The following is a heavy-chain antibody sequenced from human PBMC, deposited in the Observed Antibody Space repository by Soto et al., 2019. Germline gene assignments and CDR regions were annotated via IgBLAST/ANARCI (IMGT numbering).Heavy chain of an antibody. D-gene: IGHD6-13*01. CDR1: GFTFSSYA. CDR3: ARSEDFEGSSNDAFDI. CDR2: ISYDGSNK. Sequence: GGSLRLSCAASGFTFSSYAMHWVRQAPGKGLEWVAVISYDGSNKYYADSVKGRFTISRDNSKNTLYLQMNSLRAEDTAVYYCARSEDFEGSSNDAFDIWGQGTMVTVS. J-gene: IGHJ3*02. V-gene: IGHV3-30-3*01.